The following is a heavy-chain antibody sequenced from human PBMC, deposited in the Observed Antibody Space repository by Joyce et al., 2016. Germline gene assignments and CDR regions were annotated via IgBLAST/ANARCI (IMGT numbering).Heavy chain of an antibody. CDR2: LSSSSSYI. Sequence: EVQLVESGGGLVKPGGSLRLSCAASGFTFSSYSMSWVRQATGKGLEWVSSLSSSSSYIKYTDSVKGRFTISRDNAKNSLYLKMNSLRVEDTAVYYCARSSYTNGIFDYWGQGTLVTVSS. J-gene: IGHJ4*02. V-gene: IGHV3-21*01. D-gene: IGHD2-8*01. CDR1: GFTFSSYS. CDR3: ARSSYTNGIFDY.